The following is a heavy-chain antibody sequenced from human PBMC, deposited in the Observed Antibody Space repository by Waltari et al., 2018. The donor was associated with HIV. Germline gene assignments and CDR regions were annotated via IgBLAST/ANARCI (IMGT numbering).Heavy chain of an antibody. J-gene: IGHJ4*02. V-gene: IGHV3-23*01. CDR2: VSGSGGKS. Sequence: EVQLLESGGGLVQPGGSRRLPCADSGFAYVSYAITWVRQSPEGGVEGVAAVSGSGGKSFYTDSVKGRFTISRDNSKNTVFLQMNSLRAADTAIYYCAKAYYENTAYYYDFWGRGTRVTVSS. D-gene: IGHD3-22*01. CDR3: AKAYYENTAYYYDF. CDR1: GFAYVSYA.